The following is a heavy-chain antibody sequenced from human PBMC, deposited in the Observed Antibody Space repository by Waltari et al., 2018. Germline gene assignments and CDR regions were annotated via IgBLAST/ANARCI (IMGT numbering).Heavy chain of an antibody. Sequence: QVQLQESGPGLVKPSETLSLTCAVSGYSISSGYYWGWIRQPPGKGLEWIGSIYHRGCTYVNPSLKSRVTISVDTSKIQFSLKLISVTAADTAVYYCARTSMVQGVTYYFVYWGHGTLVTVSS. V-gene: IGHV4-38-2*01. CDR3: ARTSMVQGVTYYFVY. CDR1: GYSISSGYY. CDR2: IYHRGCT. J-gene: IGHJ4*01. D-gene: IGHD3-10*01.